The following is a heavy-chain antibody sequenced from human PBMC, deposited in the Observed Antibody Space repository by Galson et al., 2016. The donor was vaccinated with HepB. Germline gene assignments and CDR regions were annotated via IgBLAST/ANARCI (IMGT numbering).Heavy chain of an antibody. CDR1: AGSISSGGYY. CDR2: IENSGNT. J-gene: IGHJ3*02. Sequence: QTLSLTCTVSAGSISSGGYYWTWIRHLSGEGLQWIGYIENSGNTHSNPALKRRVTISSDTSKNQFSLKLSSLTAADTAVYYCASDWDYYGSGSYQGNNFDIGGQGTMVTVSS. CDR3: ASDWDYYGSGSYQGNNFDI. D-gene: IGHD3-10*01. V-gene: IGHV4-31*03.